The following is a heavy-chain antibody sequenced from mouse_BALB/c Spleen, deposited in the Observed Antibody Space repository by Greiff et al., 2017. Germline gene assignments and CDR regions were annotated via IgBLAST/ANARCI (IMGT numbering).Heavy chain of an antibody. V-gene: IGHV5-6-3*01. J-gene: IGHJ4*01. Sequence: EVKVEESGGGLVQPGGSLKLSCAASGFTFSSYGMSWVRQTPDKRLELVATINSNGGSTYYPDSVKGRFTISRDNAKNTLYLQMSSLKSEDTAMYYCARGGLFYAMDYWGQGTSVTVSS. CDR2: INSNGGST. CDR1: GFTFSSYG. CDR3: ARGGLFYAMDY.